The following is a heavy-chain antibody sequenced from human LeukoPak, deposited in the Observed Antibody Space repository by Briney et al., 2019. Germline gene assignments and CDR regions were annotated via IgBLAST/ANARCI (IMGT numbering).Heavy chain of an antibody. CDR3: ARGYCTSRGCFPDY. CDR2: MWYDGSHE. V-gene: IGHV3-33*01. J-gene: IGHJ4*02. D-gene: IGHD2-2*01. Sequence: GRSLRLSRAASGFSFSTSGMLWVRQAPGKGPDWVAVMWYDGSHEYYANSVKGRFTISRDNSKNTLYLQITSLRAEDTAVYYCARGYCTSRGCFPDYWGQGTMVTVSS. CDR1: GFSFSTSG.